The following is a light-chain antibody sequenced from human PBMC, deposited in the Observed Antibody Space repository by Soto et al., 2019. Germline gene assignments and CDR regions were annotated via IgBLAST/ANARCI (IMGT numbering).Light chain of an antibody. J-gene: IGLJ1*01. CDR1: SSDVGGYNY. Sequence: QSVLTQPASVSGSPGQSITISCTGTSSDVGGYNYVSWYQQHPGKAPKLMIYEVSNRPSGVSNRFSGSKSGNTASLTISGLQAEDEADYYCRSYTSSSTPYAFGTGTKLTVL. V-gene: IGLV2-14*01. CDR3: RSYTSSSTPYA. CDR2: EVS.